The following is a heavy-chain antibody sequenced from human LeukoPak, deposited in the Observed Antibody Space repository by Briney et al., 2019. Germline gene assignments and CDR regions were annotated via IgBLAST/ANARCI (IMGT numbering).Heavy chain of an antibody. CDR3: AREVGISPVAAFDI. CDR1: GFTFTTYA. J-gene: IGHJ3*02. D-gene: IGHD2/OR15-2a*01. V-gene: IGHV3-30-3*01. Sequence: QPGASLRLSCVASGFTFTTYAMMWVRQAPGKGLEWVAVISYDGSNKYYADSVKGRFTISRDNSKNTLYLQMNSLRAEDTAVYYCAREVGISPVAAFDIWGQGTRVTVSS. CDR2: ISYDGSNK.